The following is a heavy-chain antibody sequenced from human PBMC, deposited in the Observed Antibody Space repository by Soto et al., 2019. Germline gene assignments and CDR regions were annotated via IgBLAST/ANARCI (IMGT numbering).Heavy chain of an antibody. CDR1: GGSFSGYY. D-gene: IGHD2-8*02. J-gene: IGHJ4*02. V-gene: IGHV4-34*01. CDR2: INHSGST. CDR3: ARDKITGRFDY. Sequence: QVQLQQWGAGRLKPSETLSLTCAVYGGSFSGYYWTWIRQPPGTGLEWIGEINHSGSTNYNPSLKSRVTISVEPSKNQFPPKLTSVTAADPAVYYWARDKITGRFDYWGQGTLVTVSS.